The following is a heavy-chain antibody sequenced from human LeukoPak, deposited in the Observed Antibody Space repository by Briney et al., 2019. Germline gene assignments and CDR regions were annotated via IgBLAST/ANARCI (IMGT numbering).Heavy chain of an antibody. CDR1: GGSISSSSYY. V-gene: IGHV4-39*01. Sequence: PSETLSLTCTVSGGSISSSSYYWGWIRQPPGKGLKWIGSIYYSGSTYYNPSLKSRVTISVDTSKNQFSLKLSSVTAADTAVYYCARRSYGDCEGGFDYWGQGTLVTVSS. J-gene: IGHJ4*02. D-gene: IGHD4-17*01. CDR3: ARRSYGDCEGGFDY. CDR2: IYYSGST.